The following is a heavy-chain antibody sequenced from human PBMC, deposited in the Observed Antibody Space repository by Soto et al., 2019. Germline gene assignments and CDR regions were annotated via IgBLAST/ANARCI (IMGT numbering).Heavy chain of an antibody. CDR3: TRGVGTGFYPYFDY. D-gene: IGHD2-8*02. V-gene: IGHV3-23*01. CDR2: ISGSGGST. CDR1: GFTFSSYA. J-gene: IGHJ4*02. Sequence: GGSLRLSCAASGFTFSSYAMSWVRQAPGKGLEWVSAISGSGGSTYYADSVKGRFTISRDNARNSLYLQMNNLRDEDTAVYYCTRGVGTGFYPYFDYWGQGTLVTVSS.